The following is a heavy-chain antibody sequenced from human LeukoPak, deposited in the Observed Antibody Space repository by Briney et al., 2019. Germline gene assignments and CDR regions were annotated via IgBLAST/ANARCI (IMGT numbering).Heavy chain of an antibody. J-gene: IGHJ4*02. CDR1: GFTFSSYS. Sequence: GGSLRLSCAASGFTFSSYSMNWVRQAPGKGLEWVSSISSSSSYIYYADSVKGRFTISRDNAKTSLYLQMNSLRAEDTAVYYCARAASGAAHYWGQGTLVTVSS. V-gene: IGHV3-21*01. CDR3: ARAASGAAHY. D-gene: IGHD6-13*01. CDR2: ISSSSSYI.